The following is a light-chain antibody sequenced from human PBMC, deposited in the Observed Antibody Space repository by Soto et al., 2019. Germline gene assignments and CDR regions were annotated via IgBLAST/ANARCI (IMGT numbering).Light chain of an antibody. J-gene: IGKJ1*01. CDR1: QTISSN. V-gene: IGKV3-15*01. CDR2: GAS. Sequence: DILMTQSPATLSVSPGEGATLSCMASQTISSNLAWYQQKPGQVPRLLMYGASTRATGIPARFSGSGSGTEFTLTISSLQSEDFAVYYCQQYNNWPLTFGQGTKVEIK. CDR3: QQYNNWPLT.